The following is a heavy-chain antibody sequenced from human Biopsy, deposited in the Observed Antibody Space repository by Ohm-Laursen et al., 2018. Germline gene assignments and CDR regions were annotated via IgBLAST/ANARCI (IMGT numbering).Heavy chain of an antibody. J-gene: IGHJ6*02. CDR2: INLDGSEK. CDR1: RFTFSTYG. CDR3: ARDSSRRAREGGMDV. D-gene: IGHD6-6*01. Sequence: SLRLSCTASRFTFSTYGMHWVRQAPGKGLEWVANINLDGSEKYYVDSVKGRFTMSRDNAKNSLYLQLNSLRVEDTAVYYCARDSSRRAREGGMDVWGQGTTVTVSS. V-gene: IGHV3-7*01.